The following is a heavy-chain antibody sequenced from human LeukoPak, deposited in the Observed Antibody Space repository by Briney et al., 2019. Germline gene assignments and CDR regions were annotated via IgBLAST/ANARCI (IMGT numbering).Heavy chain of an antibody. J-gene: IGHJ4*02. CDR1: GGSISSSSYY. Sequence: PSETLSLTCTVSGGSISSSSYYWDWIRQPPGKGLEWIGNIYYSGSTYYNPSLKSRVTISVDTSKNQFSLKLSSVTAADTAVYYCARGMGAAPPDYWGQGTLVTVSS. CDR3: ARGMGAAPPDY. CDR2: IYYSGST. V-gene: IGHV4-39*07. D-gene: IGHD1-26*01.